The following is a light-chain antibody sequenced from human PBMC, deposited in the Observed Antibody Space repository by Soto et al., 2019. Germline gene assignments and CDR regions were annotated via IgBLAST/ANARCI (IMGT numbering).Light chain of an antibody. J-gene: IGLJ2*01. V-gene: IGLV2-14*01. CDR3: SSYTSRSTVL. Sequence: QPASVSGSPGQSITISCTGTSSDVGAYQYVSWYQHHPGKAPKVIIYEVTNRPSGISNRFSGSKSGNTASLTISGLQAEDEADYYCSSYTSRSTVLFGGGTKVTVL. CDR2: EVT. CDR1: SSDVGAYQY.